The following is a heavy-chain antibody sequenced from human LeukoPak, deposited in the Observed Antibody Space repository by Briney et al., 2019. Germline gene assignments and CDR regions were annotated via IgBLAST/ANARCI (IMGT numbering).Heavy chain of an antibody. D-gene: IGHD1-26*01. J-gene: IGHJ4*02. CDR3: ARVEWELDFDY. Sequence: VGSLRLSCAASGFTFSSYWMHWVRQAPGKGLVWVSRINSDGSSTSYADSVKGRFTISRDNAKNTLYLQMNSLRAEDTAVYYCARVEWELDFDYWGQGTLVTVSS. V-gene: IGHV3-74*01. CDR2: INSDGSST. CDR1: GFTFSSYW.